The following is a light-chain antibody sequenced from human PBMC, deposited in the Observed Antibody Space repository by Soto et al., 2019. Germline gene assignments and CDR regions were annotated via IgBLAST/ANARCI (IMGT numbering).Light chain of an antibody. V-gene: IGKV3-20*01. CDR1: QSVSSSY. J-gene: IGKJ3*01. CDR2: GAS. Sequence: EIVLTQSPGTLSLSPGQRATLSCRASQSVSSSYLAWYQQKPGQAPRLLIYGASSRATGIPDRFSGSGSGTDFTLTISRLEPEDFAVYYCQHYGSSPLFTFVPGTKVDIK. CDR3: QHYGSSPLFT.